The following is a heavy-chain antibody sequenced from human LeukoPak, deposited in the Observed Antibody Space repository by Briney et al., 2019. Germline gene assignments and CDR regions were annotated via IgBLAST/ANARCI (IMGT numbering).Heavy chain of an antibody. D-gene: IGHD5-12*01. CDR3: SRNFGYSGYDLDC. V-gene: IGHV3-48*01. J-gene: IGHJ4*02. CDR2: ISTWSTHI. Sequence: GRSRRLSCVASGFTFSSHSMKCVSQAPGKGLEWVSYISTWSTHIHYADSVKGRFSISRDNAKNSLYLQMNSLRAEDTAVYYCSRNFGYSGYDLDCWGQRSLVIVSS. CDR1: GFTFSSHS.